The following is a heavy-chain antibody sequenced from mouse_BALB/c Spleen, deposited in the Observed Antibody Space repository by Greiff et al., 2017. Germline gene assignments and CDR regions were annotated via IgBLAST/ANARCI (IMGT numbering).Heavy chain of an antibody. D-gene: IGHD1-2*01. J-gene: IGHJ1*01. CDR2: IDPANGNT. Sequence: VQLQQSGAELVKPGASVKLSCTASGFNIKDTYMHWVKQRPEQGLEWIGRIDPANGNTKYDPKFQGKATITADTSSNTAYLQLSSLTSEDTAFYYCAIGLTTATNFDVWGAGTTVTVSS. CDR3: AIGLTTATNFDV. V-gene: IGHV14-3*02. CDR1: GFNIKDTY.